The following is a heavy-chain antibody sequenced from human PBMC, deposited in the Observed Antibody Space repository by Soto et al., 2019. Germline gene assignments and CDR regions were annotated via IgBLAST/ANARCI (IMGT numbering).Heavy chain of an antibody. D-gene: IGHD2-15*01. CDR2: INAYNGKT. CDR3: ARGSDVNYYHGMDV. CDR1: GYTFTSYG. J-gene: IGHJ6*02. Sequence: QVQLVQSGGEVKKPGASVKLSCTASGYTFTSYGISWVRQAPGQGLEWMGWINAYNGKTNYAQNVQARVTMTTDTSTRTAYMDLRSLTSDDTAVYYCARGSDVNYYHGMDVWGQGTTVTVSS. V-gene: IGHV1-18*01.